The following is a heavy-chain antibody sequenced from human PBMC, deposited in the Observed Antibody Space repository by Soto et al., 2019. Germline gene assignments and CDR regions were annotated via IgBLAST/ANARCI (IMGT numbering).Heavy chain of an antibody. CDR3: SRERGLIAAEGTYFEY. Sequence: QVQLVQSGVEVKKPGASVTVSCKASGYSFISYGMSWVRQAPGQGLEWMGWISAYNGNTNYAQKFQGRVTMTTDTSTSTAYMELRSLKSDDTALYYCSRERGLIAAEGTYFEYWGQGTLITVSS. CDR1: GYSFISYG. D-gene: IGHD6-13*01. CDR2: ISAYNGNT. J-gene: IGHJ4*02. V-gene: IGHV1-18*01.